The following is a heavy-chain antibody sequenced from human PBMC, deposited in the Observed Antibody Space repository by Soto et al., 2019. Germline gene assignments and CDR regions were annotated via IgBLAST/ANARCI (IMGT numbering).Heavy chain of an antibody. CDR3: ARVVLSITRGAFDA. Sequence: QVQLQESGPGLVKPSGTLSLTCAVSGGSISSSHWWTWVRQSPGKGLEYIGEISHSGTSNSNPSLQRRATLSVDRSKNHFSLTLTSVTAADTAVYYCARVVLSITRGAFDAWGQGPPVIVSS. CDR2: ISHSGTS. V-gene: IGHV4-4*02. CDR1: GGSISSSHW. D-gene: IGHD1-20*01. J-gene: IGHJ3*01.